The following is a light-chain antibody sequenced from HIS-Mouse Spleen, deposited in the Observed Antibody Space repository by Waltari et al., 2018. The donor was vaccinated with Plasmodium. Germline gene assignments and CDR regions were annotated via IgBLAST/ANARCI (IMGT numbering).Light chain of an antibody. CDR3: QQYYSTPYT. CDR2: WAS. V-gene: IGKV4-1*01. Sequence: DIVMTQSPDSLAVSLGERPTINCKSHQSVLYSSNNKNYLAWYQQKPGQPPKLLIYWASTRESGVPDRFSGSGSGTDFTLTISSLQAEDVAVYYCQQYYSTPYTFGQGTKLEIK. CDR1: QSVLYSSNNKNY. J-gene: IGKJ2*01.